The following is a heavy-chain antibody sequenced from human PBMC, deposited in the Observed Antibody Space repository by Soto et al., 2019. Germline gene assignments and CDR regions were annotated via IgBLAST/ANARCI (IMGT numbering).Heavy chain of an antibody. D-gene: IGHD4-17*01. CDR1: GDTISSTRW. CDR3: ARRYGPGFDY. V-gene: IGHV4-4*02. CDR2: IYHLGRT. J-gene: IGHJ4*02. Sequence: SETLSLTCTVSGDTISSTRWWSWVRLSPGKGLEWIGEIYHLGRTNYNPSLKSRVTLSIDKSNNQFSLTLTSVTAADTAVYYCARRYGPGFDYWGQGILVTVSS.